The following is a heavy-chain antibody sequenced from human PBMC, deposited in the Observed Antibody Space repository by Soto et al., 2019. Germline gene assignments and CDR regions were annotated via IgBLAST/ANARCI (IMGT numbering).Heavy chain of an antibody. CDR1: GFSLTSTGVG. CDR3: AHSRRYYDNNGYYSYRTIPDY. J-gene: IGHJ4*02. Sequence: SGPTLVNPTQTLTLTCSFSGFSLTSTGVGVAWIRQPPGKTLEWLGMVYWDDDNRYNPSLRGSVTITKDTSKNQVVLTMTDVDPVDTATYYCAHSRRYYDNNGYYSYRTIPDYWGPGILVTVSS. V-gene: IGHV2-5*02. CDR2: VYWDDDN. D-gene: IGHD3-22*01.